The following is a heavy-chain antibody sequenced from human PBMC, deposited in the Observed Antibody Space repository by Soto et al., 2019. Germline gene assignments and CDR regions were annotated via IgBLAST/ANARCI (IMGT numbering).Heavy chain of an antibody. CDR1: GFTFSNYW. CDR2: IKQDGSEK. V-gene: IGHV3-7*05. CDR3: GKYFNWNSPQIH. J-gene: IGHJ4*02. Sequence: EVQLVESGGGLVQPGGSLRLSCAASGFTFSNYWMKRVRQAPGKGLEWVANIKQDGSEKYYVDSVKGRFTISRDNAMNLLYLQMTSLRAEDTAVYYCGKYFNWNSPQIHWGQGTLVTVSS. D-gene: IGHD1-7*01.